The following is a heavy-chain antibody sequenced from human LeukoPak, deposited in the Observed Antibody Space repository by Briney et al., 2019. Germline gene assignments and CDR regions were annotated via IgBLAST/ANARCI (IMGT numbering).Heavy chain of an antibody. D-gene: IGHD3-3*01. Sequence: SETLSLTCTVSGDSISSYYWNWIRQPPGKGLEWIAYIHDSGSTNYNPSLKSRVTISVDTSKNQFSLRLSSVTAADTAIYYCARRPHNDFATIDPWGQGTLVTVSS. CDR3: ARRPHNDFATIDP. CDR2: IHDSGST. J-gene: IGHJ5*02. V-gene: IGHV4-59*08. CDR1: GDSISSYY.